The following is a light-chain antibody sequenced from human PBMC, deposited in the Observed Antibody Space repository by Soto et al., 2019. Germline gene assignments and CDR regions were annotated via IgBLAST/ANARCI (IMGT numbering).Light chain of an antibody. Sequence: DIQMTQSPSSLSASVGDRVTLTFRASQSISTYLHWYQQTPGKAPKLLIYTASNLQSGVPSRFSGSGSGTHFTLTISSLQPEDFATYYCQQHYNTPRTFGQGTKVDIK. CDR1: QSISTY. V-gene: IGKV1-39*01. CDR2: TAS. CDR3: QQHYNTPRT. J-gene: IGKJ1*01.